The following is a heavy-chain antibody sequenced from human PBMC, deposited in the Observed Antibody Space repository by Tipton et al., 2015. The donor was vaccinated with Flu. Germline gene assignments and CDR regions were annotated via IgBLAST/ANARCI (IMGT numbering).Heavy chain of an antibody. J-gene: IGHJ3*02. CDR3: AKRYCSSSTCYIPDAFDT. CDR1: GFIVSSDY. CDR2: IYSSDST. V-gene: IGHV3-53*01. D-gene: IGHD2-2*01. Sequence: SLRLSCAASGFIVSSDYMSWVRQAPGKGLEWVSVIYSSDSTSYADSVRGRFTLSRDNSRNTLYLQMNNLGVEDTAVYYCAKRYCSSSTCYIPDAFDTWGQGTMVTVSS.